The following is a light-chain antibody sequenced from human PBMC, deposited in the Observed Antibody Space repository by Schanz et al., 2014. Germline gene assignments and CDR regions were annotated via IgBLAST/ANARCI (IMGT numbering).Light chain of an antibody. J-gene: IGLJ2*01. CDR3: SSYRRTDTTYVV. CDR1: SSDVGGYNY. V-gene: IGLV2-14*01. Sequence: QSALTQPASVSGSPGQSITISCTGTSSDVGGYNYVSWYQNHPGKAPKLMIYEVSNRPSGVPDRFSGSKSGNTASLTISGLQAEDEADYYCSSYRRTDTTYVVFGGGTKLTVL. CDR2: EVS.